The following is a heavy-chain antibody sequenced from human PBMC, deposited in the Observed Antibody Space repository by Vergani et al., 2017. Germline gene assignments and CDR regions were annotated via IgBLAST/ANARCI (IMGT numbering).Heavy chain of an antibody. CDR3: ARQVVVAATPGDFDY. CDR2: INHSGST. CDR1: GGSFSGYY. J-gene: IGHJ4*02. Sequence: QVQLQQWGAGLLKPSETLSLTCAVYGGSFSGYYWSWIRQPPGKGLEWIGEINHSGSTYYNPSLKSRVTISVDTSKNQFSLKLSSVTAADTAVYYCARQVVVAATPGDFDYWGQGTLVTVSS. D-gene: IGHD2-15*01. V-gene: IGHV4-34*01.